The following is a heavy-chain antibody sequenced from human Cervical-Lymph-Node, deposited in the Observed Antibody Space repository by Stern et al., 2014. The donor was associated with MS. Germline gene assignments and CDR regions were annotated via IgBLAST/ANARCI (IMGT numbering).Heavy chain of an antibody. CDR2: INLNSGGA. D-gene: IGHD4-23*01. Sequence: QVQLVQSGAEVKKPGASVQVSCKASGYTFTGYYMHWVRQAPGKGLEWMGWINLNSGGANNAQKLQGRVTMTRERALKNDYMETGRLKSDDPAVYYCVRELVGNAGFDYWGQGTLVTVSS. V-gene: IGHV1-2*02. J-gene: IGHJ4*02. CDR1: GYTFTGYY. CDR3: VRELVGNAGFDY.